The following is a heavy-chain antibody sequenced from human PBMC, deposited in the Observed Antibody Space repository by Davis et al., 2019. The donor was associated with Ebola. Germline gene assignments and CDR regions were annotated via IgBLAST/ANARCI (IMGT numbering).Heavy chain of an antibody. CDR1: GFTFSRHG. D-gene: IGHD3-3*01. CDR3: ARDRRDYDFWSGYYGY. J-gene: IGHJ4*02. Sequence: GESLKISCAASGFTFSRHGMNWVRQAPGKGLEWVSYISSSSSTIYYADSVKGRFTISRDNAKNSLYLQMNSLRAEDTAVYYCARDRRDYDFWSGYYGYWGQGTLVTVSS. CDR2: ISSSSSTI. V-gene: IGHV3-48*04.